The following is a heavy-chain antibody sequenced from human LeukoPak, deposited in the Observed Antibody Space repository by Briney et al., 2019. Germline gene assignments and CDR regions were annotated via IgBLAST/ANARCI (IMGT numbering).Heavy chain of an antibody. J-gene: IGHJ5*02. Sequence: EGSLRLSCAASGFTFSSYGMHWVRQAPGKGLEWVAVISYDGSNKYYADSVKGRFTISRDNSKNTLYLQMNSLRAEDTAVYYCAKDPSPGRVNWFDPWGQGTLVTVSS. V-gene: IGHV3-30*18. CDR1: GFTFSSYG. CDR2: ISYDGSNK. D-gene: IGHD3-10*01. CDR3: AKDPSPGRVNWFDP.